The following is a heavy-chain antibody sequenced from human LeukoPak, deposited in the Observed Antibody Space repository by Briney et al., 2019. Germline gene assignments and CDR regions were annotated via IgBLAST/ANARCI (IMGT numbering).Heavy chain of an antibody. CDR1: GFTFSDAW. CDR3: TTRRQDGW. D-gene: IGHD2-15*01. CDR2: IKSKSDGGTI. Sequence: PGGSLRLSCVGSGFTFSDAWMSWVRQAPGKGLEWVGRIKSKSDGGTIDYAAPVKGRFTISRDDPRNTLYLQMNSLKTEDTAVYYCTTRRQDGWWGQGTLVTVS. J-gene: IGHJ4*02. V-gene: IGHV3-15*01.